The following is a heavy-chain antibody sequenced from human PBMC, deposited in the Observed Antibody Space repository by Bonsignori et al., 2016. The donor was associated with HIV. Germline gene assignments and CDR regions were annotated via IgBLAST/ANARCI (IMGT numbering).Heavy chain of an antibody. J-gene: IGHJ6*02. CDR2: ISSSGSTI. CDR1: GFTFSSYE. D-gene: IGHD3-10*01. V-gene: IGHV3-48*03. CDR3: ASIYGSGSYYNGAYYYYGVDV. Sequence: EVQLAESGGGLVQPGGSLRLSCAASGFTFSSYEMNWVRQAPGKGLEWVSYISSSGSTIKYADSVKGRFTISRDNAKNSLYLQMNSLRAEDTAVYYCASIYGSGSYYNGAYYYYGVDVWGQGTTVTVSS.